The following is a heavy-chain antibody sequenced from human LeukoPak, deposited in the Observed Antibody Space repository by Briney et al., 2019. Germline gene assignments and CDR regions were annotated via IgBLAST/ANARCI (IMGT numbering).Heavy chain of an antibody. J-gene: IGHJ6*03. CDR1: GYSFTSYW. D-gene: IGHD5-18*01. CDR3: ARQGSGYSPTYYYYMDV. CDR2: IYPGDSDT. V-gene: IGHV5-51*01. Sequence: GESLKISCKGSGYSFTSYWIGWVRQMPGKGLEWMGIIYPGDSDTRYSPSFQGQVTISADTSISTAYLQWSSLKASDTAMYYCARQGSGYSPTYYYYMDVWGKGTTVTISS.